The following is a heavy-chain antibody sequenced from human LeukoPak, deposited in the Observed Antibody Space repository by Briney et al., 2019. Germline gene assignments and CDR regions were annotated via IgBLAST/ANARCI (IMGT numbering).Heavy chain of an antibody. CDR1: GFSFSKYG. CDR2: ITGDGGGT. J-gene: IGHJ4*02. Sequence: GVSLRLSCAASGFSFSKYGMSWVRQAPGKGLEWVSAITGDGGGTLYVDSVKGRFIISRDNSKNTLYLQMSSLRAEDTAVYYCAGATTGTIKYFDFWGQGTLVTVSS. V-gene: IGHV3-23*01. D-gene: IGHD4-17*01. CDR3: AGATTGTIKYFDF.